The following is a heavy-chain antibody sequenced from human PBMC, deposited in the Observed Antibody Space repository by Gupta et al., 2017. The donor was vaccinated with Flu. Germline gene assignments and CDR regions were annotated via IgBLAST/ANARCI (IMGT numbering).Heavy chain of an antibody. Sequence: EVQLVDSGGGLRNPGGSLTLSCAASGFAFINAWMGWFRQAPGKGLEWVGPIKSKTDGGTTDYAAPVKGRFTISRDDSKNTLYLKMKSLKTEDTAVYYCNTSSSWHMDAFGVWGQGTMVTVSS. CDR2: IKSKTDGGTT. CDR3: NTSSSWHMDAFGV. CDR1: GFAFINAW. D-gene: IGHD6-13*01. V-gene: IGHV3-15*01. J-gene: IGHJ3*01.